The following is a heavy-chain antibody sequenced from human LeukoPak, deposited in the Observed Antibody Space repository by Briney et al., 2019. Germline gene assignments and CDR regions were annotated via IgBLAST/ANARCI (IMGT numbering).Heavy chain of an antibody. Sequence: PSETLSLTCTVSGGSISSYYWSWIRQPPGKGLEWIGYIYYSGSTNYNPSLKSRVTISVDTSKNQFSLKLSSVTAADTAVYYCASYSSGPYFDYWGQGTLVTVSS. V-gene: IGHV4-59*01. J-gene: IGHJ4*02. CDR2: IYYSGST. CDR3: ASYSSGPYFDY. CDR1: GGSISSYY. D-gene: IGHD6-19*01.